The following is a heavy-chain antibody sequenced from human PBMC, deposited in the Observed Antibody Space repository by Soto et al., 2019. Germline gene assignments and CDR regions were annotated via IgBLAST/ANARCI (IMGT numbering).Heavy chain of an antibody. CDR3: VRQGIGDLHGLVDV. Sequence: QVQLQQSGPGLVKPSETLSLTCTVSSGPSRSHNWGWIRQPPGGGLEWIGYIYHTGDTSYNPSLSSRVTISADTSTNNTSLTLRSVTAADTAVYYCVRQGIGDLHGLVDVWGQGTRVSVSS. D-gene: IGHD3-10*01. V-gene: IGHV4-59*08. J-gene: IGHJ6*02. CDR1: SGPSRSHN. CDR2: IYHTGDT.